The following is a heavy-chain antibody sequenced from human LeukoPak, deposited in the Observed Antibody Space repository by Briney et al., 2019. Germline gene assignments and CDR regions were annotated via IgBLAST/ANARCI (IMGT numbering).Heavy chain of an antibody. J-gene: IGHJ4*02. CDR1: GDSVSRDSVA. V-gene: IGHV6-1*01. CDR2: TYYRSTWYY. D-gene: IGHD6-19*01. CDR3: ARGTGWPRFDY. Sequence: SQTLSLTCAISGDSVSRDSVAWNWIRQSPSRGLEWLGRTYYRSTWYYDYAVSMKSRITINPDTSKNQFSLQLNSVTPEDTAVYYCARGTGWPRFDYWGQGTLVTVSS.